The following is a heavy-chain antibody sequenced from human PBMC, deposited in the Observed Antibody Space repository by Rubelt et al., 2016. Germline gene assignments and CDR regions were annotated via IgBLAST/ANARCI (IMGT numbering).Heavy chain of an antibody. J-gene: IGHJ4*02. CDR2: MNPNSGNT. D-gene: IGHD3-3*02. V-gene: IGHV1-8*01. Sequence: VRQATGQGLEWMGWMNPNSGNTGYAQKFQGRVTMTRNTSISTAYMELSSLRSEDTAVYYCARVLAGRVYWGQGTLVTVSS. CDR3: ARVLAGRVY.